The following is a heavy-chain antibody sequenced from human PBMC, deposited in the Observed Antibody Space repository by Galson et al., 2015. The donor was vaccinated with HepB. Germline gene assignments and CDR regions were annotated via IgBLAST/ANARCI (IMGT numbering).Heavy chain of an antibody. CDR3: ARGALVAVVGGTQNNWFDP. J-gene: IGHJ5*02. CDR2: IIPILGIA. V-gene: IGHV1-69*02. Sequence: SVKVSCKASGGTFSSYTISWVRQAPGQGLEWMGRIIPILGIANYAQKFQGRVTITADKSTNTAYMELRSLRSDDTAVYYCARGALVAVVGGTQNNWFDPWGQGTLVTVSS. D-gene: IGHD2-15*01. CDR1: GGTFSSYT.